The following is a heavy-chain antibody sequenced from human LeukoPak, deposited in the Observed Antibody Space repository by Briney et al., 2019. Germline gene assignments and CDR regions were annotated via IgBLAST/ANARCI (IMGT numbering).Heavy chain of an antibody. Sequence: ASVKVSCKASGYTFTGYYMHWVRQAPGQGLEWMGWINPNSGNTGYAQKFQGRVTITADESTSTAYMELSSLRSEDTAVYYCVSGRSRGNYYYYYYMDVWGKGTTVTVSS. CDR1: GYTFTGYY. V-gene: IGHV1-8*03. CDR2: INPNSGNT. CDR3: VSGRSRGNYYYYYYMDV. J-gene: IGHJ6*03.